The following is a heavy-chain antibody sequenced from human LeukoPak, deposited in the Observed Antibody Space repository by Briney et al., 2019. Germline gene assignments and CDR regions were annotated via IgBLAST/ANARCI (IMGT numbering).Heavy chain of an antibody. CDR2: ISYDGSNK. Sequence: GRSLRLSCAASGFTFSSYAMHWVRQAPAKGLEWVAVISYDGSNKYYADSVKGRFTISRDNSKNTLYLQMNSLRAEDTAVYYCARMYDVNSGAFDIWGQGTMVTVSS. J-gene: IGHJ3*02. CDR1: GFTFSSYA. CDR3: ARMYDVNSGAFDI. D-gene: IGHD4-23*01. V-gene: IGHV3-30*01.